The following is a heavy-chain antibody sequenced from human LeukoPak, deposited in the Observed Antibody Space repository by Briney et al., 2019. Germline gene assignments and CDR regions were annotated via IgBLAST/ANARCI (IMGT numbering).Heavy chain of an antibody. CDR1: GGTFSSYA. CDR3: TVVVAATGGEGDAFDI. V-gene: IGHV1-18*01. J-gene: IGHJ3*02. CDR2: ISAYNGNT. D-gene: IGHD2-15*01. Sequence: GASVKVSCKASGGTFSSYAISWVRQAPGQGLEWMGWISAYNGNTNYAQKLQGRVTMTTDTSTSTAYMELRSLRSDDTAVYYCTVVVAATGGEGDAFDIWGQGTMVTVSS.